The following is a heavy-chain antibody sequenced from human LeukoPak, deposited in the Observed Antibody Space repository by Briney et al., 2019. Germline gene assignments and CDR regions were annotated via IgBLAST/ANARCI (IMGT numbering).Heavy chain of an antibody. Sequence: GRSLRLSCAASGFTFSSYGMHWVRQAPGKGLEWVAVISYDGSNKYYADSVKGRFTISRDNSKNPLYLQMNSLRAEDTAVYYCAKDRDYYDSSSYYYFDYWGQGTLVTVSS. J-gene: IGHJ4*02. CDR1: GFTFSSYG. CDR3: AKDRDYYDSSSYYYFDY. D-gene: IGHD3-22*01. V-gene: IGHV3-30*18. CDR2: ISYDGSNK.